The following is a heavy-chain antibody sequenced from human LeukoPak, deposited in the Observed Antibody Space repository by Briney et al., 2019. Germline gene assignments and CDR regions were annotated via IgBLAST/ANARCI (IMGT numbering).Heavy chain of an antibody. CDR1: GFTFSSYW. Sequence: GGCLRLSCAASGFTFSSYWMHWVRQAPGKGLVWVSRINGDGNTINYADSVRGRFTISRDNAKNTLYLQMNSLRAEDTAVYYCARGKSGSYGLEDYLGHGTLVTVSS. V-gene: IGHV3-74*01. CDR3: ARGKSGSYGLEDY. CDR2: INGDGNTI. D-gene: IGHD1-26*01. J-gene: IGHJ4*01.